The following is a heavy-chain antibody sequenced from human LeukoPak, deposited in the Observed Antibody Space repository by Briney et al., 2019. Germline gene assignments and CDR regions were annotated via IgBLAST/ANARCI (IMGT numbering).Heavy chain of an antibody. V-gene: IGHV1-18*01. J-gene: IGHJ4*02. CDR3: ARDHSSSCQLLDY. Sequence: ASVKVSCKTSGYSFTTYGVTWVRQAPRQGLKWMGWISAYNGDTNYAQKFQGRFTMTTDTSTSTANMELRSLRSDDTAVYYCARDHSSSCQLLDYWGQGTLVTISS. D-gene: IGHD6-13*01. CDR2: ISAYNGDT. CDR1: GYSFTTYG.